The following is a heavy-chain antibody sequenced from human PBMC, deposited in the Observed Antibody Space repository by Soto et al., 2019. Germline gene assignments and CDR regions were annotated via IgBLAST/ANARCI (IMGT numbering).Heavy chain of an antibody. CDR3: APLLDAFDI. D-gene: IGHD3-10*01. V-gene: IGHV3-48*02. CDR2: ISSSSSTI. CDR1: GFNFGLYT. J-gene: IGHJ3*02. Sequence: LRLSCTASGFNFGLYTMNWVRQAPGKGLEWVSYISSSSSTIYYADSVKGRFTISRDNAKNSLYLRMNSLRDEDTAVYYCAPLLDAFDIWGQGTMVTVSS.